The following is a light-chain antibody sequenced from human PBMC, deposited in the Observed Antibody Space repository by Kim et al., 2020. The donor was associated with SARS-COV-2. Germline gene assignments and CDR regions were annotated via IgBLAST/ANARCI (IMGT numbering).Light chain of an antibody. V-gene: IGKV1-27*01. CDR2: AAS. CDR1: HGISKD. J-gene: IGKJ1*01. Sequence: SAPVGDTVTITCRARHGISKDLAWYQQKPGNAPKLLIFAASALQSGVPTSFSGSGSGTDFTLTISSLQPEDVATYYCQKYNGAPWTFGQGTKLEI. CDR3: QKYNGAPWT.